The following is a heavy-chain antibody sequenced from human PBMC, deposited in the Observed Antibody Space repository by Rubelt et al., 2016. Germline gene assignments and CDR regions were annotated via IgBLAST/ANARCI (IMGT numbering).Heavy chain of an antibody. J-gene: IGHJ5*02. V-gene: IGHV1-18*01. CDR3: ARDTYGTGRKNWFDP. D-gene: IGHD1-1*01. CDR1: GYAFNSYG. CDR2: ISAKNGKT. Sequence: SSGEVKKPGASVKVSCKASGYAFNSYGISWVRQAPGQGLEWMGWISAKNGKTDYAQRVQGRVTMTTDTSTGTAYMELSSLTSDDTAMYYCARDTYGTGRKNWFDPWGQGTLVTVS.